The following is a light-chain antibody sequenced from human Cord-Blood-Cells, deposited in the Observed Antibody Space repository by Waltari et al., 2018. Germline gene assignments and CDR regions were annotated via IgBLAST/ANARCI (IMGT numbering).Light chain of an antibody. CDR1: QSVSSSY. CDR3: QQYGSSPFT. J-gene: IGKJ3*01. Sequence: EIVLTQSPGTLSLPPGERATLPCRASQSVSSSYLAWYQQKPGQAPRLLIYGASSRATGIPDRFSGSGSGTDFTLTISRLEPEDFAVYYCQQYGSSPFTFGPGTKVDIK. CDR2: GAS. V-gene: IGKV3-20*01.